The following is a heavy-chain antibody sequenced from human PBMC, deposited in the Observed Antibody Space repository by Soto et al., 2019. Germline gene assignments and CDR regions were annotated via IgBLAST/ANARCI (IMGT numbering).Heavy chain of an antibody. V-gene: IGHV4-61*01. Sequence: QVQLQESGPGLVKPSETLSLTCTVSGGSFSSGSYYWSWIRQPPGKGLEGIGYIYYSGSTNYNPSLTMRATISVATSKNQFSLKLSSVTAADTAVYDCARVGGREMATRYFDYWGQGTLVTVSS. CDR2: IYYSGST. CDR3: ARVGGREMATRYFDY. CDR1: GGSFSSGSYY. J-gene: IGHJ4*02. D-gene: IGHD5-12*01.